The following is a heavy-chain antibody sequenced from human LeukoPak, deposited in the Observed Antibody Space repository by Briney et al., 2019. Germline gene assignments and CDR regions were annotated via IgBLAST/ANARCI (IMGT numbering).Heavy chain of an antibody. J-gene: IGHJ4*02. CDR1: GFTFDEYA. Sequence: QPGGSLRLSCAGYGFTFDEYALHWVRQAPGKGLEWVSGINRNSDKVGYADSVKGRFTISRDNAGSFLYLQMNSLRLEDTAMYYCTKDRYCPSTNCPVDYWGQGTLVTVSS. CDR2: INRNSDKV. D-gene: IGHD2-2*01. V-gene: IGHV3-9*01. CDR3: TKDRYCPSTNCPVDY.